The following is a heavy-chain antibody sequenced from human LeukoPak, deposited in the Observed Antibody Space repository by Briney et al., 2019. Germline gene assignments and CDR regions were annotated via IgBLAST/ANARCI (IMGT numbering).Heavy chain of an antibody. V-gene: IGHV3-9*01. Sequence: GGSLRLSCAASGFIFDDHGMHWVRQAPGKGLEWVSGISWSSGIIGYADSVKGRFTISRDNAKNSLDLQMNSLRAEDTAVYYCAREPFWSGYYSNLHFDYWGQGTLVTVSS. CDR1: GFIFDDHG. CDR2: ISWSSGII. CDR3: AREPFWSGYYSNLHFDY. J-gene: IGHJ4*02. D-gene: IGHD3-3*01.